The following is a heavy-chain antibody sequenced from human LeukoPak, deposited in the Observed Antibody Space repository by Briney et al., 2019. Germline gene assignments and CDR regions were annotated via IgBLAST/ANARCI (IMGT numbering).Heavy chain of an antibody. Sequence: PSETLSLTCAVSGGSISSYNWSWIRQPPGKGLEWIGYIYYSGSTYYNPSLKSRVTISVDTSKKQFSLIVSSVTAADTAVYYCAARGKWLQSPVDHWGQGTLVTVSS. J-gene: IGHJ4*02. D-gene: IGHD5-24*01. CDR2: IYYSGST. CDR1: GGSISSYN. V-gene: IGHV4-59*01. CDR3: AARGKWLQSPVDH.